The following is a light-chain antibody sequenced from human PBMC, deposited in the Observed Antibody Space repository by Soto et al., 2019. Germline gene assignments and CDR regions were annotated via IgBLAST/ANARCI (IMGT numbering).Light chain of an antibody. V-gene: IGKV1-33*01. CDR2: DAS. J-gene: IGKJ4*01. CDR3: QQYDNLPLT. Sequence: DILMTQSPSSLSASVGDRVTITCQASQDLSNYLNWYQQKPGKAPKLLIYDASNLEKGVPSRFSGSGSGTNFTFTISRLQPEDIAKYYCQQYDNLPLTFGAGTKVEIK. CDR1: QDLSNY.